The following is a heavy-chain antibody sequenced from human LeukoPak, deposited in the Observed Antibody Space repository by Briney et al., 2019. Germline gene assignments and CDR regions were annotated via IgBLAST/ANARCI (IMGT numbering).Heavy chain of an antibody. Sequence: ASVKVSCKVSGYTLTGSSMHWVRQAPGKGLEWMGGFDPEDGETIYAQKFQGRVTMTEDTSTDTAYMELSSLRSEDTAVYYCARSSRAWYRSFDCWGQGTLVTVSS. V-gene: IGHV1-24*01. CDR2: FDPEDGET. D-gene: IGHD6-19*01. CDR1: GYTLTGSS. CDR3: ARSSRAWYRSFDC. J-gene: IGHJ4*02.